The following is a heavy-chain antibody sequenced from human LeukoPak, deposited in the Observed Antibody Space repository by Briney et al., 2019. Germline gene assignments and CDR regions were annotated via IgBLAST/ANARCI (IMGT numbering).Heavy chain of an antibody. V-gene: IGHV3-23*01. CDR2: ISGGGDYI. J-gene: IGHJ5*02. D-gene: IGHD3-10*01. CDR1: GFTFTTYS. CDR3: AKEGTPQVSTWYDL. Sequence: GGSLRLSCAASGFTFTTYSMYWVRQAPGKGLEWVSAISGGGDYIYYADSVKGRFTISRDNPRNTLYLQMNILRTEDTAVYYCAKEGTPQVSTWYDLWGQGTQVIVSS.